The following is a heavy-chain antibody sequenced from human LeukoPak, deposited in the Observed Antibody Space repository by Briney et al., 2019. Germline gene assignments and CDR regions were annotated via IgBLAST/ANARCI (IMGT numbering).Heavy chain of an antibody. CDR2: ISVDNGYT. D-gene: IGHD6-19*01. J-gene: IGHJ4*02. Sequence: ASVKVSCKASGYNFIIYGISWVRQAPGQGLEWLGWISVDNGYTNRAQKLQDRLTMTTKRSTSTAYMELRSLRSDDTAVYYCARTHPRIAVAVDYWGQGTLVTVSS. V-gene: IGHV1-18*01. CDR1: GYNFIIYG. CDR3: ARTHPRIAVAVDY.